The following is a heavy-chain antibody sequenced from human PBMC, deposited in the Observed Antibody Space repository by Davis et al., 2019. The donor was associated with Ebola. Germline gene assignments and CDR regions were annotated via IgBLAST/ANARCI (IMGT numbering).Heavy chain of an antibody. CDR3: AIIGYDFWSGYDADFGMDV. D-gene: IGHD3-3*01. CDR2: IIPIFGTA. CDR1: GYTFTRYG. Sequence: SVKVSCKASGYTFTRYGLSWVRQAPGQGLEWMGGIIPIFGTANYAQKFQGRVTITADESTSTAYMELESLRSDDTAVYYCAIIGYDFWSGYDADFGMDVWGEGTTVTVSS. V-gene: IGHV1-69*13. J-gene: IGHJ6*04.